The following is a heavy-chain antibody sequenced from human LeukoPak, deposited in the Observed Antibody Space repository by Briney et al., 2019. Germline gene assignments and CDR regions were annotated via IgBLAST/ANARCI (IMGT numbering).Heavy chain of an antibody. CDR3: ARASSVAGTWGSLGY. CDR2: IYYSGST. CDR1: GGSISSYY. J-gene: IGHJ4*02. Sequence: SETLSLTCTVSGGSISSYYWSWIRQPPGKGLEWIGYIYYSGSTNYNPSLKSRVTISVDTSKNQFSLKLSSVTAADTAVYYCARASSVAGTWGSLGYWGQGTLVTVSS. V-gene: IGHV4-59*01. D-gene: IGHD6-19*01.